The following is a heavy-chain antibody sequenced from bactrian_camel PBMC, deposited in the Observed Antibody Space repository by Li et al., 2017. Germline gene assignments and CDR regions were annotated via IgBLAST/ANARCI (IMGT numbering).Heavy chain of an antibody. Sequence: HVQLVESGGETVQAGGSLRLSCVASPRTFCTYGMSWYRQAPGKEREYVSGIDNDGKLTYADSVKGRFTISQGNAKNVIYLQMNSLKPEDTAMYYCKTSSCNWYEDYWGQGTQVTVS. CDR2: IDNDGKL. D-gene: IGHD6*01. CDR1: PRTFCTYG. V-gene: IGHV3S53*01. CDR3: KTSSCNWYEDY. J-gene: IGHJ4*01.